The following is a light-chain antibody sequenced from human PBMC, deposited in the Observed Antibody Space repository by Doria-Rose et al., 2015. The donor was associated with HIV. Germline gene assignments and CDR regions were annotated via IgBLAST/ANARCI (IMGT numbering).Light chain of an antibody. V-gene: IGKV1-39*01. CDR3: QQTYSSPPWT. CDR2: AAS. Sequence: DIRVTQSPSSLSASIGDRVTITCRASQTVSTYLNWFQQEPGKAPKLLIYAASRLQSGVPSRFSGSGFGTDFTLTISGLQPGDFATYYCQQTYSSPPWTFGQGTKVEMK. CDR1: QTVSTY. J-gene: IGKJ1*01.